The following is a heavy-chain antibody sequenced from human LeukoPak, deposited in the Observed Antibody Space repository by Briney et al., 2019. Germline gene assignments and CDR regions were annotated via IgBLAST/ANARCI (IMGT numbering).Heavy chain of an antibody. Sequence: ASVKVSCKVSGYTLTELSMHWVRQAPGKGLEWMGGFDPEDGETIYAQKFQGRVTMTEDTSTSTVYMELSSLRSEDTAVYYCARGRTTVTYFDYWGQGTLVTVSS. J-gene: IGHJ4*02. CDR1: GYTLTELS. CDR3: ARGRTTVTYFDY. V-gene: IGHV1-24*01. D-gene: IGHD4-17*01. CDR2: FDPEDGET.